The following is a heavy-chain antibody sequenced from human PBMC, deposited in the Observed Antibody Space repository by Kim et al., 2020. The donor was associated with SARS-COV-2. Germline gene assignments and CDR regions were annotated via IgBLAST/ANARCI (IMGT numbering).Heavy chain of an antibody. D-gene: IGHD3-10*01. Sequence: FSSPSLRCRVTMSVDTAKNQLSLKRSSVTAADTAVYYGARQAPIGSYFDYWGQGTLVTVSS. CDR3: ARQAPIGSYFDY. J-gene: IGHJ4*02. V-gene: IGHV4-39*01.